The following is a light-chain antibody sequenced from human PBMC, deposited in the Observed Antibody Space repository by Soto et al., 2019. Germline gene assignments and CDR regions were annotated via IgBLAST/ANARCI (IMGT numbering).Light chain of an antibody. CDR1: LSIANNY. CDR3: HQYGTSRT. J-gene: IGKJ2*01. CDR2: GAS. V-gene: IGKV3-20*01. Sequence: PGERATLSCRASLSIANNYLAWYQQKPGQAPRLLIHGASSRATGIPDRFSGSGSGTDFTLTINGLEPEDFAVYYCHQYGTSRTFGQGTKLEIK.